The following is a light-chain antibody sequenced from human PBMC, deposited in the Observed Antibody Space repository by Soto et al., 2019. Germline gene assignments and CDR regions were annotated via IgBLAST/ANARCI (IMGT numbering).Light chain of an antibody. CDR3: QQYNRYYT. CDR2: KAS. Sequence: DIQMTQSPSTLSASVGDRDTITCRASQSISSWLAWYQQKPGKAPKLLIYKASTLESGVPSRFSGSGSGTEFTLTISSLQPDDFATYYCQQYNRYYTFGQGTKVEIK. J-gene: IGKJ2*01. CDR1: QSISSW. V-gene: IGKV1-5*03.